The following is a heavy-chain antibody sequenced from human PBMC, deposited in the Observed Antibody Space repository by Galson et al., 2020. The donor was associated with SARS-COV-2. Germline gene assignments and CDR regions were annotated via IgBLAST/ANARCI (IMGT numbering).Heavy chain of an antibody. CDR3: ARSHDSRGNAFDI. CDR1: GGSISSGSYY. CDR2: IHTTGST. D-gene: IGHD3-22*01. Sequence: SETLSLTCTVSGGSISSGSYYWSWIRQPAGKGLEWIARIHTTGSTNYNPSLKSRVTITVDTSRNQFSLSLSSVTAADTSVYYCARSHDSRGNAFDIWGQGTMVTVSS. J-gene: IGHJ3*02. V-gene: IGHV4-61*02.